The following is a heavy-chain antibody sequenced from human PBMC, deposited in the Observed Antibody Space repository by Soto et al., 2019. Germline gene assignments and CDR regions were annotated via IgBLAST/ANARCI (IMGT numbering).Heavy chain of an antibody. CDR1: GVTFSSYA. D-gene: IGHD7-27*01. CDR3: ARDVGTIGYAFDI. J-gene: IGHJ3*02. CDR2: IIPIFGTA. Sequence: SVKVSGKASGVTFSSYAISWVRQAPGQGLEWMGGIIPIFGTANYAQKFQGRVTITADESTSTAYMELSSLRSEDTAVYYCARDVGTIGYAFDIWGQGTMVTVSS. V-gene: IGHV1-69*13.